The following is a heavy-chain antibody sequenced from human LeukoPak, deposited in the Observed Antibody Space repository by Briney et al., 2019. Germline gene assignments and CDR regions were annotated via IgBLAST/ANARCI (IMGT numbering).Heavy chain of an antibody. CDR1: GYSFTGYY. V-gene: IGHV1-2*06. J-gene: IGHJ4*02. CDR3: ARTIVGATDFNY. CDR2: INPNSGDT. D-gene: IGHD1-26*01. Sequence: ASVKVSCKASGYSFTGYYMHWVRQAPGQRLEWMGRINPNSGDTNYAQKFQGRATMTRDTSSSTAYMELTRLRSDDTAVYYCARTIVGATDFNYWGQGTLVTVSS.